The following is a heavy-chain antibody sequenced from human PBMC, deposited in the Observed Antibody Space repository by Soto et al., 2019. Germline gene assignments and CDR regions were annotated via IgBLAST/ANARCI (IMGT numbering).Heavy chain of an antibody. CDR1: GGSFNNYY. D-gene: IGHD2-2*01. CDR2: INHSEST. V-gene: IGHV4-34*01. J-gene: IGHJ6*02. Sequence: SETLSLTCDVYGGSFNNYYWSWIRQPPGKGLEWIGEINHSESTNYNPSLKSRVTISVDTSKNQFSLELSSVTAADTAVYYCARDARYCSSTSCYLYYGMDVWGQGTTVPVSS. CDR3: ARDARYCSSTSCYLYYGMDV.